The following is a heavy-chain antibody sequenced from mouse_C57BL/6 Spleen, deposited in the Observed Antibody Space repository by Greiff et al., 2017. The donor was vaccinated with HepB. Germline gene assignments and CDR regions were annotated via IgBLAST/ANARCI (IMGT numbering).Heavy chain of an antibody. CDR1: GYTFTDYA. J-gene: IGHJ1*03. CDR3: ARKRLLRDDWYFDV. V-gene: IGHV1-67*01. CDR2: ISTYYGDA. D-gene: IGHD1-1*01. Sequence: VQLQQSGPELVRPGASVKISCKGSGYTFTDYAMHWVKQSHAKSLEWIGVISTYYGDASYNQKFKAKATMTVDKSSSTAYMELARLPSEDSAVYYGARKRLLRDDWYFDVWGTGTTVTVSS.